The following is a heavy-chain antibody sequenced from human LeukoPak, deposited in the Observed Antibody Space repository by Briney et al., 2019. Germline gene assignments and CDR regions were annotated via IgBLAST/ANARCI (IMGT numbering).Heavy chain of an antibody. V-gene: IGHV3-9*01. CDR2: ISWNSGSI. CDR3: AKDYSYYYDSSGYN. Sequence: PGGSLRLSCAASGFTFDDYAMHWVRQAPGKGLEWVSGISWNSGSIGYADSVKGRFTISRDNAKNSLYLQMNSLRAEDTALYYCAKDYSYYYDSSGYNWGQGTLVTVSS. D-gene: IGHD3-22*01. J-gene: IGHJ4*02. CDR1: GFTFDDYA.